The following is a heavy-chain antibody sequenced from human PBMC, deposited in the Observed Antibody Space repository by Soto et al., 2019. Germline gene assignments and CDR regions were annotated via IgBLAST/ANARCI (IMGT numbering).Heavy chain of an antibody. Sequence: SETLSLTCTVSGGAISSYYWSWIRQPPGKGLEWIGYIYYSGSTNYNPSLKSRVTISVDTSKNQFSLKLSSVTAADTAVYYCARLRCSGGSCYSGQTGWFDPWGQGTLVSVSS. CDR3: ARLRCSGGSCYSGQTGWFDP. D-gene: IGHD2-15*01. CDR1: GGAISSYY. J-gene: IGHJ5*02. CDR2: IYYSGST. V-gene: IGHV4-59*01.